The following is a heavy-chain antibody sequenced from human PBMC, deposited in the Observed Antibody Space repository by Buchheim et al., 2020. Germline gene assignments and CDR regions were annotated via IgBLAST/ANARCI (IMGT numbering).Heavy chain of an antibody. J-gene: IGHJ6*02. V-gene: IGHV3-7*01. CDR1: GFTFSSYW. D-gene: IGHD5-18*01. Sequence: EVQLVESGGGLVQPGGSLRLSCAASGFTFSSYWMSWVRQAPGKGLEWVANIKQDGSEKYYVDSVKGRFTISRDNAKNSLYLQMNSLRAEDTAVYYCARDLRIQLWLLGPYYYYGMDVWGQGTT. CDR2: IKQDGSEK. CDR3: ARDLRIQLWLLGPYYYYGMDV.